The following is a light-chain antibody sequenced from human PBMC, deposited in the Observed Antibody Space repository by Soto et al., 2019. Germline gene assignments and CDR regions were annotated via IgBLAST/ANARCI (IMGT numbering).Light chain of an antibody. CDR1: QSVSTRS. CDR3: QQYNNWPPFT. CDR2: GAS. V-gene: IGKV3-15*01. J-gene: IGKJ1*01. Sequence: EIVLTQSPATLSLSPGEISTLSCRSSQSVSTRSLAWYQQKPGQAPRLLISGASTRATGIPARFSGSGSGTEFTLTISSLQSEDFAVYYCQQYNNWPPFTFGQGTKVDIK.